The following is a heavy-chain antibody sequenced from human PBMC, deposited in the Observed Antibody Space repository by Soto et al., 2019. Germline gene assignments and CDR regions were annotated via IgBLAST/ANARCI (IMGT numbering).Heavy chain of an antibody. CDR2: IGGSGGGT. J-gene: IGHJ4*02. CDR3: VNPRGLIDY. Sequence: DVQLLESGGGLVQPGKSLKLSCAASGFPFDIYTMSWVRQAPGKGLEWVSLIGGSGGGTNYAASVRGRFTTTRDNSQNTLYLHMRSLTPEDTAMYYCVNPRGLIDYWGQGTLVTVSS. CDR1: GFPFDIYT. D-gene: IGHD3-16*01. V-gene: IGHV3-23*01.